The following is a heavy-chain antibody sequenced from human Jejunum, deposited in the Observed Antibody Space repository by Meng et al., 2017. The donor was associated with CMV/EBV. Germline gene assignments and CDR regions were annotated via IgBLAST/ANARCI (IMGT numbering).Heavy chain of an antibody. J-gene: IGHJ4*02. CDR3: AKYNYGIDY. CDR1: GFTFSSYW. CDR2: IKTDGSDK. V-gene: IGHV3-7*02. D-gene: IGHD5-18*01. Sequence: GQLVGSGGGLVQPGGSLRLSCAASGFTFSSYWMTWVRQAPGKGLEWVANIKTDGSDKNYVDSVKGRFTISRDNAQNSLYLQMNSLRAEDTAVYYCAKYNYGIDYWGQGTLVTVSS.